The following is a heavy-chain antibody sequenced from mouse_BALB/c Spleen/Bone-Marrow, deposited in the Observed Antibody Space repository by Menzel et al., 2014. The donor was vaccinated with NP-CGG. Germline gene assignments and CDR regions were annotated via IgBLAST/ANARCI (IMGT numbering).Heavy chain of an antibody. Sequence: VQLQQSGPELAKPGASVKMSCKASGYTFTDTWIHWIKQRPGQGLEWIGYINPSTGYAEYNQNFKVKATLTVDKSSSTAYMQLSSLTSEDSAVYYCARDYWGQGTTLTVSS. CDR3: ARDY. J-gene: IGHJ2*01. CDR1: GYTFTDTW. CDR2: INPSTGYA. V-gene: IGHV1-7*01.